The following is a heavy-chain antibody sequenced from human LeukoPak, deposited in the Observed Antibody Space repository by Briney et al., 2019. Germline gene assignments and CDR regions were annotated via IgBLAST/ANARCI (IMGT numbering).Heavy chain of an antibody. Sequence: GGSLRLSCAASGFTFSSYAMSWVRQAPGKGLEWVSAISGSGGSTYYADSVKGRFTISRDNSKNTLYLQMNSLRAEDTAVYYCAKGPRYDSSGYYFDYWGQGTLVTVPS. V-gene: IGHV3-23*01. CDR3: AKGPRYDSSGYYFDY. J-gene: IGHJ4*02. D-gene: IGHD3-22*01. CDR2: ISGSGGST. CDR1: GFTFSSYA.